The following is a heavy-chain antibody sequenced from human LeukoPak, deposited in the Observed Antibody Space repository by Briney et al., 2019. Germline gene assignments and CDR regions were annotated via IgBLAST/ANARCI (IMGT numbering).Heavy chain of an antibody. Sequence: SLRLSCAPSGFTFSSYGMHWVRHAPGKGLEWVALIWYDGSNKYYADSVKGRFTISRDNSKNTLYLQMNSRRAEDTAVYYCARDLQAMFDYWGQGTLVSVSS. V-gene: IGHV3-33*01. CDR2: IWYDGSNK. CDR3: ARDLQAMFDY. CDR1: GFTFSSYG. D-gene: IGHD5-18*01. J-gene: IGHJ4*02.